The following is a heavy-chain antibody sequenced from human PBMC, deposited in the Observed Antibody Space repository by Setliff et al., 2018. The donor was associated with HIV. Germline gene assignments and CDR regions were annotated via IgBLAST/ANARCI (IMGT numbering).Heavy chain of an antibody. CDR3: ATQRDIVMVPGQGGFDI. CDR2: ISVYNGNT. J-gene: IGHJ3*02. Sequence: ASVKVSCKASTYTFSSYVINWVRQAPGQGLGWMGRISVYNGNTIYAPKLQGRVIMTIDTSTSTAYMELRSLRSDDTAMYYCATQRDIVMVPGQGGFDIWAQGTMVTVSS. V-gene: IGHV1-18*01. CDR1: TYTFSSYV. D-gene: IGHD2-2*01.